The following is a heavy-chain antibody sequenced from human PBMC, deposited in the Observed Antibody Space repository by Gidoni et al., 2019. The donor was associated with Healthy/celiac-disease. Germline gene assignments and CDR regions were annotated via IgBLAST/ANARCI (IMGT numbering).Heavy chain of an antibody. Sequence: QLQLQESGPGLVKPSETLSLTCTVSGGSISSSSYYWGWIRQPPGKGLEWIGSIYYSGSTYYNPSLKSRVTISVDTSKNQFSLKLSSVTAADTAVYYCARLWGDFWSGYYYLYFQHWGQGTLVTVSS. J-gene: IGHJ1*01. D-gene: IGHD3-3*01. CDR1: GGSISSSSYY. CDR3: ARLWGDFWSGYYYLYFQH. V-gene: IGHV4-39*01. CDR2: IYYSGST.